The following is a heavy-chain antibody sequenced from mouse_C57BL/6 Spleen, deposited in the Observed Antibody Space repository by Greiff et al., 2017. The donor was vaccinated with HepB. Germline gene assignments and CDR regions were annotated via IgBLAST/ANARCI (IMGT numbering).Heavy chain of an antibody. CDR2: ISSGSSTI. V-gene: IGHV5-17*01. CDR3: ARRPHYYAMDY. CDR1: GFTFSDYG. J-gene: IGHJ4*01. Sequence: EVKVVESGGGLVKPGGSLKLSCAASGFTFSDYGMHWVRQAPEKGLEWVAYISSGSSTIYYADTVKGRFTISRDNAKNTLFLQMTSLRSEDTAMYYCARRPHYYAMDYWGQGTSVTVSS.